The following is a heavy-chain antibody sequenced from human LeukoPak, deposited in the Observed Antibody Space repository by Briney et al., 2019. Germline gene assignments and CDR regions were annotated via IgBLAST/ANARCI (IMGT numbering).Heavy chain of an antibody. V-gene: IGHV3-23*01. D-gene: IGHD3-22*01. CDR1: EFDFSSHA. CDR2: ISISGSKT. CDR3: ARDRPLRYYDSSGYYWT. J-gene: IGHJ5*02. Sequence: GGSLRLSCAASEFDFSSHAMTWVRQAPGKGLEWVSAISISGSKTYYADSVKGRFTISRDNSKNTLYLQMNSLRAEDTAVYYCARDRPLRYYDSSGYYWTWGQGTLVTVSS.